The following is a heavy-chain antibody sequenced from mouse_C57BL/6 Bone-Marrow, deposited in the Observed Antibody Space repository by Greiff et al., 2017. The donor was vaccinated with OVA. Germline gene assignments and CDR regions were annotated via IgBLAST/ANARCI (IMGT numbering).Heavy chain of an antibody. D-gene: IGHD1-1*01. J-gene: IGHJ2*01. CDR2: IDPSDSYT. CDR3: ARSDYYGSSYGGYYFDY. Sequence: VQLQQSGAELVMPGASVKLSCKASGYTFTSYWMHWVKQRPGQGLEWIGEIDPSDSYTNYNQKFKGKSTLTVDKSSSTAYMQLSSLTSEDSAVYYCARSDYYGSSYGGYYFDYWGQGTTLTVSS. V-gene: IGHV1-69*01. CDR1: GYTFTSYW.